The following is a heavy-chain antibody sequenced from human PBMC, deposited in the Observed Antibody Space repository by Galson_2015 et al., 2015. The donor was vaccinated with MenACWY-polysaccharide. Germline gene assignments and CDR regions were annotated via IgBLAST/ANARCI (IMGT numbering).Heavy chain of an antibody. CDR3: AVYYYDSRYAFDI. V-gene: IGHV3-23*01. Sequence: SGGSTYYADSVKGRFTISRDNSKNTLYLQMNSLRAEDTAVYYCAVYYYDSRYAFDIWGQGTMVTVSS. D-gene: IGHD3-22*01. J-gene: IGHJ3*02. CDR2: SGGST.